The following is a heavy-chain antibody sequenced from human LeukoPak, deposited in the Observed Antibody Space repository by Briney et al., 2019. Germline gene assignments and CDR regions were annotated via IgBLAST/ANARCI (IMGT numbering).Heavy chain of an antibody. CDR2: INPNSGGT. V-gene: IGHV1-2*02. CDR3: ARNKNEGIVGATTLDY. Sequence: ASVKVSCKASGYTFTGYYMHWVRQAPGQGLEWMGWINPNSGGTNYAQKFQGRVTMTRDTSISTAYMELSRLRSDDPAVYYCARNKNEGIVGATTLDYWGQGTLVTVSS. D-gene: IGHD1-26*01. J-gene: IGHJ4*02. CDR1: GYTFTGYY.